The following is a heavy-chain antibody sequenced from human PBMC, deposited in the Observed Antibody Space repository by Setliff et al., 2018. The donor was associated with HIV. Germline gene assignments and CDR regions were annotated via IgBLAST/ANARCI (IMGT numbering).Heavy chain of an antibody. CDR2: IYTSGSV. Sequence: SETLSLTCTVSGGSISSYYWSWIRQPPGKGLEWIGYIYTSGSVNYNPSLNSRDTISVDTSKNQFSLKVNSVTAADTAVYYCARSPRIGVAGEFEYWGQGTLVTVSS. D-gene: IGHD6-19*01. CDR3: ARSPRIGVAGEFEY. CDR1: GGSISSYY. V-gene: IGHV4-4*09. J-gene: IGHJ4*02.